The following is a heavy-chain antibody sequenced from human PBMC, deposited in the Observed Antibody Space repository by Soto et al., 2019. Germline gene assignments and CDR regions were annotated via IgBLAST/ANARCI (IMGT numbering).Heavy chain of an antibody. Sequence: EVQLVESGGGLVKPGGSLRLSCGASGFTFSNYGMNWVRQAPGKGLEWVSSITSGSDYIYYADSLKGRFTISRDNAKNSLYLQMNSLRAEDTAVYYCARIDGYTYPNDYWGQGTLVTVSS. CDR1: GFTFSNYG. D-gene: IGHD5-12*01. CDR2: ITSGSDYI. J-gene: IGHJ4*02. V-gene: IGHV3-21*02. CDR3: ARIDGYTYPNDY.